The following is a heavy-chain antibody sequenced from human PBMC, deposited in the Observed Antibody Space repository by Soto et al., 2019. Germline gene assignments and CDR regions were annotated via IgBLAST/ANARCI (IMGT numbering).Heavy chain of an antibody. D-gene: IGHD4-4*01. J-gene: IGHJ6*02. V-gene: IGHV3-11*01. CDR2: ISGTYISGGGSAV. Sequence: PGGSLRLSCEASGFTFSDHYMSWVRQAPGKGLEWISHISGTYISGGGSAVAYADSVKGRFTISRDNTKNSLYLQMNSLRAEDTAVYYCARDRQPSSYIGLDVWGQGTTVTVSS. CDR1: GFTFSDHY. CDR3: ARDRQPSSYIGLDV.